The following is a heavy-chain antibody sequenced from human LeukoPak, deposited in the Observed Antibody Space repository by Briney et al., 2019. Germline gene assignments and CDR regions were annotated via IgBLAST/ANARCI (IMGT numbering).Heavy chain of an antibody. Sequence: PGGSLRLSCAASGFTVSSNYMSWVRQAPGKGLEWVSVIYSGGTTYYADSVKGRFTISRDNSKNTLYLQMNSLRAEDTAVYYCARARAGIVDPWGQGTLVTVSS. CDR3: ARARAGIVDP. V-gene: IGHV3-66*01. CDR2: IYSGGTT. J-gene: IGHJ5*02. D-gene: IGHD2-15*01. CDR1: GFTVSSNY.